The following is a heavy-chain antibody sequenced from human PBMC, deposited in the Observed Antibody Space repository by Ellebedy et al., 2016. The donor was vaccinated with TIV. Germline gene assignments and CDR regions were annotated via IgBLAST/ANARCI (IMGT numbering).Heavy chain of an antibody. D-gene: IGHD2/OR15-2a*01. CDR2: IWYDGSNI. CDR3: ATERRNYYNGMDV. CDR1: GSTFSKYG. V-gene: IGHV3-33*01. J-gene: IGHJ6*02. Sequence: GESLKISCAASGSTFSKYGMHWVRQAPGQGLEWVADIWYDGSNIYYADSVKGRFTISSDNSENTLYLQMNSLRAEDTGVYYCATERRNYYNGMDVWGQGTTVTVSS.